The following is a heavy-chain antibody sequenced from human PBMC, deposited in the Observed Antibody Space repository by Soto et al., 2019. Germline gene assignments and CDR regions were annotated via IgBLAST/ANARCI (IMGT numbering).Heavy chain of an antibody. D-gene: IGHD6-19*01. V-gene: IGHV3-23*01. Sequence: EVQILESGGGLVQPGGSLRLSCAASGFTFDNCAMSWVRQAPGKGLEWILGISGSGGSTYYADSVKGRFTISRDNSKNTAYLQMNSRRADDTAVYYCAKGKSSGWYYFDFWGQGTLVTVSS. CDR2: ISGSGGST. J-gene: IGHJ4*02. CDR3: AKGKSSGWYYFDF. CDR1: GFTFDNCA.